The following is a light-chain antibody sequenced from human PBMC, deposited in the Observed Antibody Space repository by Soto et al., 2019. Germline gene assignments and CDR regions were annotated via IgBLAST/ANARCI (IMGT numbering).Light chain of an antibody. Sequence: DSQMTQSPSYLSASAGDRVTITCQASQDIKKYLNWYQQKPGKAPKLLIYDTVNLETGVPSRFSGSGSGTDFTFSISSLQPEDIATYYCQQYDNLPLTFGGGTKVDIK. CDR3: QQYDNLPLT. CDR1: QDIKKY. V-gene: IGKV1-33*01. CDR2: DTV. J-gene: IGKJ4*01.